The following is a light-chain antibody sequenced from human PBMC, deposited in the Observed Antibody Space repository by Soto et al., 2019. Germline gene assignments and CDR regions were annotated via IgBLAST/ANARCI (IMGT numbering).Light chain of an antibody. V-gene: IGLV2-14*03. Sequence: QSALAQPAAVSGSPGQSIAISCTGTGSYVGGYNYVSWYQKHPGKAPKLMISDVSNRPSGVSNRFSGSKSGNTASLTISGLQAEDEADYYCSSFTTNNTRVFGGGTKLTVL. CDR3: SSFTTNNTRV. CDR1: GSYVGGYNY. CDR2: DVS. J-gene: IGLJ3*02.